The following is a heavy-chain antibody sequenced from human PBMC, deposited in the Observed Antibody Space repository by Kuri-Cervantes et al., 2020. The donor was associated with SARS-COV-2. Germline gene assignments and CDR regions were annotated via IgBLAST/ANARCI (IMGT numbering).Heavy chain of an antibody. Sequence: GESLKISCAASGFNFSRTDMHWVRQAPGKGLEWVAVISNDGKNKKCIASGKGRFTISRDNSQNTLYLQMNSLRAEDTAVYYCAKDPTYYDFWSGPITFYWYFDLWGRGTLVTVSS. CDR2: ISNDGKNK. CDR1: GFNFSRTD. CDR3: AKDPTYYDFWSGPITFYWYFDL. V-gene: IGHV3-30*18. J-gene: IGHJ2*01. D-gene: IGHD3-3*01.